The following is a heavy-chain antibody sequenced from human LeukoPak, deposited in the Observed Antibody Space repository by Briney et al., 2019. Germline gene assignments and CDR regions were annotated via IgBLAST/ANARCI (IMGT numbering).Heavy chain of an antibody. V-gene: IGHV3-23*01. J-gene: IGHJ6*03. CDR3: AKGSRYSSGWPVNYYYYYYMDV. D-gene: IGHD6-19*01. CDR2: ISSTGGTA. CDR1: GFTFSSFG. Sequence: PGGSLRLSCAASGFTFSSFGMSWVRQAPGKGLEWVSAISSTGGTAYYADSVKGRFTISRDNSKNTLYLQMNSLRAEDTAVYYCAKGSRYSSGWPVNYYYYYYMDVWGKGTTVTVSS.